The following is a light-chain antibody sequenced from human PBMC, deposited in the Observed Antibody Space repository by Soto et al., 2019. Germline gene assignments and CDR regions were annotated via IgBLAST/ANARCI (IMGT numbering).Light chain of an antibody. J-gene: IGKJ1*01. CDR3: QQYSGSTIT. V-gene: IGKV3-20*01. Sequence: IVLTQSPGTLSFSPVEGATLSCMARHRVSSYLAWYQQKPGKARRLLIYGMWNRAAGIPDRFSGSGSGTNFTLTISRLEADDFAVYYCQQYSGSTITFGQGTKVDI. CDR2: GMW. CDR1: HRVSSY.